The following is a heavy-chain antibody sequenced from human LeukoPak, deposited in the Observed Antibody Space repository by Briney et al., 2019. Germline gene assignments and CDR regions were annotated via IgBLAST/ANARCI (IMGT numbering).Heavy chain of an antibody. J-gene: IGHJ4*02. CDR3: ARDDYVWGSYRPPRY. D-gene: IGHD3-16*02. CDR1: GSSINSSYY. Sequence: SETLSLTCTVSGSSINSSYYWSWIRRPPGKGLEWIGYIYYSGSTNYNPSLKSRVTISVDTSKNQFSLKLSSVTAADTAVYYCARDDYVWGSYRPPRYWGQGTLVTVSS. V-gene: IGHV4-59*01. CDR2: IYYSGST.